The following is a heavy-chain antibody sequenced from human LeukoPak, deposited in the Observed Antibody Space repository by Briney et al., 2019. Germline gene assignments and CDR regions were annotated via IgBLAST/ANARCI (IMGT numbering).Heavy chain of an antibody. CDR1: EFNFSSYE. D-gene: IGHD6-6*01. J-gene: IGHJ4*01. CDR3: SVQYSSSSVVDF. V-gene: IGHV3-48*03. CDR2: ISSSGSIM. Sequence: GGSLRLSCAASEFNFSSYEMNWVRQAPGKGLEWVSYISSSGSIMYSADSVKGRFTISRDNAKNSLYLQMNSLRAEDTAIYYCSVQYSSSSVVDFWGQGTLVTVSS.